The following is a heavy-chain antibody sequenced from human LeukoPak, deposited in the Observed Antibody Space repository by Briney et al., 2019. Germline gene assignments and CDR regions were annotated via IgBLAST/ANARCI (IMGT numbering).Heavy chain of an antibody. V-gene: IGHV1-18*01. Sequence: ASVKVSCKASGYTFTHHGISWVRQAPGQGLEWMGWISCYNGDTIYAQNVQGRVTMTTDASTRTVYIELRNLGSDDTAIYYCARDPSNSSGYHAHFDSWGQGTLVTVSS. J-gene: IGHJ4*02. CDR3: ARDPSNSSGYHAHFDS. D-gene: IGHD3-22*01. CDR1: GYTFTHHG. CDR2: ISCYNGDT.